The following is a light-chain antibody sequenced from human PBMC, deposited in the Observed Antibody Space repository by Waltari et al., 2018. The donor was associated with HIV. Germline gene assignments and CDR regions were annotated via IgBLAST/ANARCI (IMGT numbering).Light chain of an antibody. V-gene: IGKV3D-15*01. J-gene: IGKJ1*01. CDR3: QQYLDWPPWT. CDR2: GAS. Sequence: DIVMPQSPATLSGSAGERATVACRASQNIGGNLAWYQQRYGQPPRLLVYGASSREPGIPARFSGRGSGTECTLTISSLESDDSAVYYCQQYLDWPPWTFGQGTKV. CDR1: QNIGGN.